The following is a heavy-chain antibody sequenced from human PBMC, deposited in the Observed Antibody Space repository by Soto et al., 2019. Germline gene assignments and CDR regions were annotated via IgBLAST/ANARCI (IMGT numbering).Heavy chain of an antibody. CDR2: INHTGST. Sequence: SETLSLSCAVYGGSFNNFFWSWIRQSPGKGLEWIGEINHTGSTNYNPSLKSRVTISVDTSKNQFSLRLSSVTAADTAVYYCASQVGVPSNWVGVAWGQGTLVTVSS. V-gene: IGHV4-34*01. J-gene: IGHJ5*02. D-gene: IGHD6-13*01. CDR3: ASQVGVPSNWVGVA. CDR1: GGSFNNFF.